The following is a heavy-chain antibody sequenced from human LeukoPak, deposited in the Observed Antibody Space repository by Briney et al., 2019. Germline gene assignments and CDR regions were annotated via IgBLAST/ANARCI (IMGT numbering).Heavy chain of an antibody. CDR2: ISGSGGST. CDR3: ARSPQGYCSGGSCYPHSPYYFDY. J-gene: IGHJ4*02. Sequence: GGSLRLSCAASGFTFSSYAMSWVRQAPGKGLEWVSAISGSGGSTYYADSVKGRFTISRDNSKNTLYLQMNSLRAEDTAVYYCARSPQGYCSGGSCYPHSPYYFDYWGQGTLVTVSS. V-gene: IGHV3-23*01. CDR1: GFTFSSYA. D-gene: IGHD2-15*01.